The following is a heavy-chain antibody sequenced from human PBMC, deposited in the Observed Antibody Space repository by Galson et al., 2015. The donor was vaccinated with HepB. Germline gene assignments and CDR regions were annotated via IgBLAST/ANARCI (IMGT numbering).Heavy chain of an antibody. J-gene: IGHJ4*02. CDR3: TRHLRGAAIVFDY. V-gene: IGHV4-59*08. CDR1: DGSINDHY. Sequence: SETLSLTCFVSDGSINDHYWSWIRQTPGKGLEWIGYIYSTGSTIYNPSLKSRASISVDTSKNHFSLTLTSVTAADTAVYYCTRHLRGAAIVFDYWGQGILVTVSS. D-gene: IGHD2-15*01. CDR2: IYSTGST.